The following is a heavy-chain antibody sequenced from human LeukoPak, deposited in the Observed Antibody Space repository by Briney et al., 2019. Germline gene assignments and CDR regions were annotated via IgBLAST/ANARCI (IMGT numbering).Heavy chain of an antibody. D-gene: IGHD3-9*01. J-gene: IGHJ4*02. CDR3: ARGLDYSFHS. V-gene: IGHV3-7*01. CDR2: IKSDGTAT. CDR1: GFTFSTYF. Sequence: GGSLRLSCAASGFTFSTYFMNWVRQAPGQGLEWVANIKSDGTATHYVYSVKGRFTISRDNAKDSLFLQMTSLRAEDTALYYCARGLDYSFHSWVQGTLVTVSS.